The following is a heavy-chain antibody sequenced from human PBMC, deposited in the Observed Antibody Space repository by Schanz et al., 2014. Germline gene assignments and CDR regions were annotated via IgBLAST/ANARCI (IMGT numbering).Heavy chain of an antibody. CDR1: GGTFSSYT. Sequence: QVQLVHSGAEVKKPGSSVKVSCKASGGTFSSYTISWIRQAPGQGLEWMGRIIPVLAIADYAQKFQGRVTITADKSTSTAYMDLSSLRPEDTAVYYCARSNYYDNSDYYNSFDYWGQGTLVTVSS. J-gene: IGHJ4*02. CDR3: ARSNYYDNSDYYNSFDY. D-gene: IGHD3-22*01. CDR2: IIPVLAIA. V-gene: IGHV1-69*02.